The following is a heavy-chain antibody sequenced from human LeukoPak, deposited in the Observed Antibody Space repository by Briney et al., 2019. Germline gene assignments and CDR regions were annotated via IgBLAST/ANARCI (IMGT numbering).Heavy chain of an antibody. V-gene: IGHV3-30*18. CDR1: GFTFSNYG. Sequence: GGSLTLTCAASGFTFSNYGIHWVRQAPGKGLEWVAAISYDGKNKHYTDSVKGRFTPSRDNSKNTLYLQMRGDDTAVYYCAKRGDFTGTDCHYFDYWGQGTSVTVSS. J-gene: IGHJ4*02. CDR3: AKRGDFTGTDCHYFDY. CDR2: ISYDGKNK. D-gene: IGHD2-21*02.